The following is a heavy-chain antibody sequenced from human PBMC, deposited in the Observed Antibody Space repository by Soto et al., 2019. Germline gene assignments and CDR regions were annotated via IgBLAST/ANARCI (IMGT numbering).Heavy chain of an antibody. J-gene: IGHJ4*02. CDR3: ARVRITMVRSDYFDY. CDR2: INHSGST. D-gene: IGHD3-10*01. CDR1: GGSFSGYY. Sequence: SETLSVTCAVYGGSFSGYYWSWIRQPPGKGLEWIGEINHSGSTNYNPSLKSRVTISVDTSKNQFSLKLSSVTAADTAVYYCARVRITMVRSDYFDYWGQGTLVTVSP. V-gene: IGHV4-34*01.